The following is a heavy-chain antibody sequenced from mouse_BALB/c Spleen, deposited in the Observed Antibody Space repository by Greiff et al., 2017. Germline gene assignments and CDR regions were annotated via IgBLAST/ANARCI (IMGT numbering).Heavy chain of an antibody. CDR1: GYTFTSYT. D-gene: IGHD1-3*01. J-gene: IGHJ4*01. CDR2: INPSSGYT. Sequence: VQLQQSGAELARPGASVKMSCKASGYTFTSYTMHWVKQRPGQGLEWIGYINPSSGYTNYNQKFKDKATLTADKSSSTAYMQLSSLTSEDSAVYYCASGGVYDYYAMDYWGQGTSVTVSS. CDR3: ASGGVYDYYAMDY. V-gene: IGHV1-4*01.